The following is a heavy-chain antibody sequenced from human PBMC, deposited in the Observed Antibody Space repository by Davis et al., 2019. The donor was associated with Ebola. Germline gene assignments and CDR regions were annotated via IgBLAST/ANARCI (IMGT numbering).Heavy chain of an antibody. CDR1: GYTFTNYY. D-gene: IGHD6-19*01. Sequence: ASVKVSCKASGYTFTNYYMHWVRQAPGQGLEWMGWINADNGDRFYSQRFRDRLTISRDTSASTVYMELTGLRSEDTAVYYCARAYSSGWYDYWGQGTLVTVSS. CDR3: ARAYSSGWYDY. J-gene: IGHJ4*02. CDR2: INADNGDR. V-gene: IGHV1/OR15-3*02.